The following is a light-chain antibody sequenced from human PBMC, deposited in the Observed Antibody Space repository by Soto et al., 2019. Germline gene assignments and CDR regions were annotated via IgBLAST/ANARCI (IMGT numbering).Light chain of an antibody. CDR1: QSVGTN. V-gene: IGKV3-11*01. Sequence: EILLTQSPATLSLSPGERATLSCRASQSVGTNLAWYQQKPGQAPRLLIYDASNRATGIPARFSGSGSGTDFALTISSLEPEDFAVYYCQQRTNWPPWTFGQGTRWISN. CDR3: QQRTNWPPWT. J-gene: IGKJ1*01. CDR2: DAS.